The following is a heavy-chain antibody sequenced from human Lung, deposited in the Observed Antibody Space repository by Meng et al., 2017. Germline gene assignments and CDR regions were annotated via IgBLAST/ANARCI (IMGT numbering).Heavy chain of an antibody. CDR2: IKHSGST. CDR1: CVSFSDYY. D-gene: IGHD4-11*01. J-gene: IGHJ4*02. Sequence: QLLLQRWGPGLVWPSDTLSLTDVVSCVSFSDYYWSWIRQPPGKGLEWIGEIKHSGSTNYNPSLESRATISVDTSQNNLSLKLSSVTAADSAVYYCARGPTTMAHDFDYWGQGTLVTVSS. V-gene: IGHV4-34*01. CDR3: ARGPTTMAHDFDY.